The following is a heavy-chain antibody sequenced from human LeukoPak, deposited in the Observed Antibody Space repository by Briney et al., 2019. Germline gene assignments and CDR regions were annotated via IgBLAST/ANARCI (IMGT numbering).Heavy chain of an antibody. Sequence: TGGSLRLSCAASGFTFSDYYMSWIRQAPGKGLEWVSYISSSDSPRFYADSVKGRFTISRDNAKKSLFLQMDSLRAEDTAVYYCAKDLDRLGGYCSGGSCGWYFDLWGRGTLVTVSS. D-gene: IGHD2-15*01. CDR2: ISSSDSPR. J-gene: IGHJ2*01. V-gene: IGHV3-11*01. CDR3: AKDLDRLGGYCSGGSCGWYFDL. CDR1: GFTFSDYY.